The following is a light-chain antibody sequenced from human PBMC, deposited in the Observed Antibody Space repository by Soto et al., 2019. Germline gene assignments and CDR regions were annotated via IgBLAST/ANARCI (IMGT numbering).Light chain of an antibody. CDR1: QGVSDR. CDR2: AAS. CDR3: QQYADWPKT. Sequence: EIVMTQSPDTLSVSPGERATLSCRASQGVSDRVVWYQQKSGQAPSLLIYAASTRAAGVPARFSGSGSGTEFTLTISSLQSEDFAVYFCQQYADWPKTFGQGTKVDI. V-gene: IGKV3-15*01. J-gene: IGKJ1*01.